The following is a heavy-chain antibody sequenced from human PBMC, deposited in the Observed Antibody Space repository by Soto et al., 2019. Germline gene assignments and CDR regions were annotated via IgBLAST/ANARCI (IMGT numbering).Heavy chain of an antibody. D-gene: IGHD2-2*01. J-gene: IGHJ4*02. Sequence: ASVKVSCKASGYTFTDYYMHWVRQAPGQGLEWMGWINPNSGGTNYAQKFQGRVTMTRDTSISTAYMELSSLRSDDTAVYYCARRHSYQMPFDCWGQGTLVTVS. CDR2: INPNSGGT. CDR1: GYTFTDYY. CDR3: ARRHSYQMPFDC. V-gene: IGHV1-2*02.